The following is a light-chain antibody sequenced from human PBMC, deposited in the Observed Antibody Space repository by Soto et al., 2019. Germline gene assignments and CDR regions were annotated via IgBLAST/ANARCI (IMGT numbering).Light chain of an antibody. V-gene: IGKV4-1*01. Sequence: IVMTQSPDSLAVSLGESATIKCKSSQSVLFTSNNKNYLGWFQQKPRQPPKLLLSWASTRESGVPDRFSGSGSGKDFSLSTSSLQAEDWAVNYRKQHYPAQLTLVGGTRVDI. CDR3: KQHYPAQLT. CDR1: QSVLFTSNNKNY. J-gene: IGKJ4*01. CDR2: WAS.